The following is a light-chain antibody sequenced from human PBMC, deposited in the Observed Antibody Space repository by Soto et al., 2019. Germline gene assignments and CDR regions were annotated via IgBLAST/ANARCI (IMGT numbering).Light chain of an antibody. CDR2: GAS. V-gene: IGKV3-15*01. J-gene: IGKJ5*01. CDR3: QQYNNWPIT. Sequence: IVMTQSPAALAVSPRQGAILSCRASQNVLTNLAWYQQKPGQAPRLLIYGASTRATGLPARFSGSGSGTQFTLTISSLQSEDFAVYYCQQYNNWPITFGQGTRLEIK. CDR1: QNVLTN.